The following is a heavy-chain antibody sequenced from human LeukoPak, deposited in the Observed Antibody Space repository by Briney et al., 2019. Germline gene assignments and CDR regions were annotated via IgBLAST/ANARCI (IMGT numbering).Heavy chain of an antibody. CDR1: GGSISPYY. V-gene: IGHV4-59*08. J-gene: IGHJ4*02. Sequence: SETLSLTCTVSGGSISPYYWSWIRQPPGKGLEWIGFIYHSGSTNYNLSLNSRVSISVDTSKNQFTLKLNSMTAADTAVYYCARHGGGGESYPRVFDYWGRGNLVTVSS. D-gene: IGHD1-26*01. CDR3: ARHGGGGESYPRVFDY. CDR2: IYHSGST.